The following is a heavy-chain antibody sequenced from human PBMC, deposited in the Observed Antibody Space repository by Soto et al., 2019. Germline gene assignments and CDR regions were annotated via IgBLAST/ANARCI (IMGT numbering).Heavy chain of an antibody. D-gene: IGHD6-19*01. J-gene: IGHJ3*02. Sequence: GGSLRLSCAASGFTFSSYDMHWVRQATGKGLEWVSAIGTAGDTYYPGSVKGRFTISRENAKNSLYLQMNSLRAGDTAVYYCARGGYSSGGSQNDAFDIWGQGTMVTVSS. CDR1: GFTFSSYD. V-gene: IGHV3-13*01. CDR2: IGTAGDT. CDR3: ARGGYSSGGSQNDAFDI.